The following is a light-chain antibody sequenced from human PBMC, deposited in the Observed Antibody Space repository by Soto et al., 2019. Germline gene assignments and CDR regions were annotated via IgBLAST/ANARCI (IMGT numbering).Light chain of an antibody. V-gene: IGKV1-5*01. Sequence: DIQMTQSPSTLSASVGARVTIXWRASQSISSWLAWYQQKPGKAPKLLIYDASSLESGVPSRFSGSGSGTEFTLTISSLQPDDFATYYCQHYNSFSITFGQGTRLENK. CDR2: DAS. CDR3: QHYNSFSIT. J-gene: IGKJ5*01. CDR1: QSISSW.